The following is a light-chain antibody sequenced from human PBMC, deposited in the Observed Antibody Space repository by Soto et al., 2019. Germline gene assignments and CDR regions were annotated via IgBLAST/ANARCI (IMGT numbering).Light chain of an antibody. CDR1: NIGSKS. Sequence: SYELTQPPSVSVAPGKTARITCGGNNIGSKSVHWYQQKPGQAPVLVIYYDSDRPSGIPERVSGSTSGNTATLTISRVEAGDEADYYCQVWDSSSDHVVFGGGTKLTVL. CDR2: YDS. J-gene: IGLJ2*01. V-gene: IGLV3-21*04. CDR3: QVWDSSSDHVV.